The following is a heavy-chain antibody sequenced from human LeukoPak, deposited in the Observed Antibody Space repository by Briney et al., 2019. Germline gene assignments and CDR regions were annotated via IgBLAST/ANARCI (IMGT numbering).Heavy chain of an antibody. CDR1: GFTFSSYA. Sequence: GGSLRLSCAASGFTFSSYAMHWVRQAPGKGLEWVAVISYDGSNKYYADSVKGRFTISRDNSKNTLYLQMNSLRAEDTAVYYCARAYSGSYSTDYWGQGTLVTVSS. J-gene: IGHJ4*02. V-gene: IGHV3-30-3*01. CDR2: ISYDGSNK. D-gene: IGHD1-26*01. CDR3: ARAYSGSYSTDY.